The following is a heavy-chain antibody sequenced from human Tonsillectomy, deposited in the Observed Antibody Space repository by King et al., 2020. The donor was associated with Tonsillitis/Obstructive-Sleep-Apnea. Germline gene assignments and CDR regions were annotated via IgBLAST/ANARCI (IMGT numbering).Heavy chain of an antibody. CDR1: GFTFSSYA. CDR2: ISGSGGRT. D-gene: IGHD4-17*01. J-gene: IGHJ3*02. CDR3: AKDKYGDPADAFDI. V-gene: IGHV3-23*04. Sequence: VQLVESGGGLVQPGGSLRLSCAASGFTFSSYAMTWVRQAPGKGLEWISTISGSGGRTYYADSVKGRFTISRDNSKNTLCLQMNSLRAEDTAVYYCAKDKYGDPADAFDIWGQGTMVTVSS.